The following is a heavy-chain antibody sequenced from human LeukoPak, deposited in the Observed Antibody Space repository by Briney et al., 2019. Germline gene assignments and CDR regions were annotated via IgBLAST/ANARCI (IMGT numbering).Heavy chain of an antibody. CDR3: ATGAGAYDYGGKEIDY. CDR1: GGTFSSYA. Sequence: ASVKVSCKASGGTFSSYAISWVRQARGQGLEWMGRIIPIFGTANYAQKFQGRVTITAEKSTSTAYMELRSLRSEDTAVYYCATGAGAYDYGGKEIDYWGQGTLVTVSS. CDR2: IIPIFGTA. D-gene: IGHD4-23*01. V-gene: IGHV1-69*06. J-gene: IGHJ4*02.